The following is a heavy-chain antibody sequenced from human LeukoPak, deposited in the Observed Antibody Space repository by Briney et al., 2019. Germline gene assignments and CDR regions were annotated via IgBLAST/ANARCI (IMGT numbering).Heavy chain of an antibody. D-gene: IGHD3-10*01. CDR3: AKGRATMVRGVRYFDY. CDR2: ISGSGCST. CDR1: GFTFSSYA. Sequence: GGSLRLSCAASGFTFSSYAMSWVRQAPGKGLEWVSAISGSGCSTYYADSVKGRFTISRDNSKNTPYLQMNSLRAEDTAVYYCAKGRATMVRGVRYFDYWGQGTLVTVSS. V-gene: IGHV3-23*01. J-gene: IGHJ4*02.